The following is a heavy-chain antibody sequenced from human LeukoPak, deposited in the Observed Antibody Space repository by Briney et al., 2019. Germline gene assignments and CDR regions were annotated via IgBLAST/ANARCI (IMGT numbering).Heavy chain of an antibody. J-gene: IGHJ6*04. Sequence: VXXXSXXNDXWWSWVRQSPGKXLEWIGEIYHSGATNYNPSLKNRVTISIDKSRSQFSLRLGSVTAADTAVYYXXXXXXXXXDVWGXXXXVTVSS. CDR1: XXSXXNDXW. CDR2: IYHSGAT. CDR3: XXXXXXXXDV. V-gene: IGHV4-4*02.